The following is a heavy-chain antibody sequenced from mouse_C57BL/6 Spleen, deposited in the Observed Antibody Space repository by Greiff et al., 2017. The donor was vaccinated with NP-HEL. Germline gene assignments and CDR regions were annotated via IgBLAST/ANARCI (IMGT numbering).Heavy chain of an antibody. CDR1: GYSFTGYY. Sequence: DVQLQESGPELVKPGASVKISCKASGYSFTGYYMNWVKQSPEKSLEWIGEINPSTGGTTYNQKFKAKATLTVDKSSSTAYMQLKSLTSEDSAVYYCARSGDYWGQGTTLTVSS. J-gene: IGHJ2*01. CDR2: INPSTGGT. CDR3: ARSGDY. V-gene: IGHV1-42*01. D-gene: IGHD4-1*01.